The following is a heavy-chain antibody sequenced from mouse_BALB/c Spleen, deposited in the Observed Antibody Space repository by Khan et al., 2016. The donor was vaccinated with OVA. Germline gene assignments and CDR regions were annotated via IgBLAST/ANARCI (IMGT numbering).Heavy chain of an antibody. CDR1: GYTFTSYT. CDR2: INPSNGYT. D-gene: IGHD2-14*01. J-gene: IGHJ3*01. V-gene: IGHV1-4*01. CDR3: VRDGAYHRNDGWFAY. Sequence: QVQLKQSGAELARPGASVKMSCKASGYTFTSYTIHWIKKRPGQGLEWIGYINPSNGYTNYNQKFKDKVTLTTDKSSTTAYLQLTSLTSDDSAVCNSVRDGAYHRNDGWFAYWGQGTLVTVSA.